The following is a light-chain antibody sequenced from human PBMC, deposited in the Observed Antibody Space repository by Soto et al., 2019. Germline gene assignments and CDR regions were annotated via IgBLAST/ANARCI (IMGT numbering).Light chain of an antibody. CDR3: QRYNSYSGA. V-gene: IGKV1-5*03. CDR2: KAS. J-gene: IGKJ1*01. CDR1: QTISSW. Sequence: DIQVTQSPSTLSGSVGGRVTITCRASQTISSWLAWYQQKPGKAPKLLIYKASTLKSGVPSRFSGSGSGTEFTLTISSLQPDDFATYYCQRYNSYSGAFGHGTKVDIX.